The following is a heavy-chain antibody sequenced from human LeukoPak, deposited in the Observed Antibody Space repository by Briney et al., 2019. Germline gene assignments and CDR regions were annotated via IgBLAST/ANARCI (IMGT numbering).Heavy chain of an antibody. J-gene: IGHJ4*02. CDR3: ASTFLFRIDY. Sequence: PSETLSLTCAVYGGSFSGYYWSWIRQPPGKGLEWIGEINHSGSTNYNPSLKSRVTISVDTSKNQFSLKLSSVTAADTAVYHCASTFLFRIDYWGQGTLVTVSS. CDR1: GGSFSGYY. CDR2: INHSGST. V-gene: IGHV4-34*01. D-gene: IGHD3-3*02.